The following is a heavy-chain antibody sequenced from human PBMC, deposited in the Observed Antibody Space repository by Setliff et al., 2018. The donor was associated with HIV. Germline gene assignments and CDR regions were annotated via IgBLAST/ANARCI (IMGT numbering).Heavy chain of an antibody. CDR1: RGSISSGYYY. CDR2: IYYSGNP. V-gene: IGHV4-31*03. CDR3: ARGFDYAQRPPLYYFDY. J-gene: IGHJ4*02. D-gene: IGHD2-2*01. Sequence: LSLTCTVSRGSISSGYYYWSWIRQHPGKGLEWIGYIYYSGNPFYNPSLRSRVTISLDTSKNQFSLKLSSVTAADTAVYYCARGFDYAQRPPLYYFDYWGQGTLVTVSS.